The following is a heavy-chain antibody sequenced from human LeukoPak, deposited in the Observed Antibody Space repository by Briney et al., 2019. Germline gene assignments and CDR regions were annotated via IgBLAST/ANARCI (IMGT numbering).Heavy chain of an antibody. D-gene: IGHD1-26*01. J-gene: IGHJ5*02. CDR3: VRAHHPGSWFDP. Sequence: PGGSLRLSCAASGFTFSTYNMNWVRQAPGKGLEWVASINQDGGEIHYVDSVKGRFTISRDNAKNSLYLQMNSLTAEDTAVHYCVRAHHPGSWFDPWGQGTLVTVSS. V-gene: IGHV3-7*04. CDR2: INQDGGEI. CDR1: GFTFSTYN.